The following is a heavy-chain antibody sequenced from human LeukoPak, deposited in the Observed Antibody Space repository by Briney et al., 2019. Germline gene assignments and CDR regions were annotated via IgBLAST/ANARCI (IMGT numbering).Heavy chain of an antibody. CDR1: GFTFSSYG. V-gene: IGHV3-33*01. CDR3: ARENRDSYYYYGMDV. Sequence: GGSLRLSCAASGFTFSSYGMHWVRQAPGQGLEWVAVIWYDGSNKYYADSVKGRFTISRDNSKNTLYLQMNSLRAEDTAVYYCARENRDSYYYYGMDVWGQGTTVTVSS. CDR2: IWYDGSNK. D-gene: IGHD2/OR15-2a*01. J-gene: IGHJ6*02.